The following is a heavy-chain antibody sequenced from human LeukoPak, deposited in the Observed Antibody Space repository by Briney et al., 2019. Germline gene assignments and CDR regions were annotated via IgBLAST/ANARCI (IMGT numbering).Heavy chain of an antibody. CDR3: ARDEVLLWFGEPPGPYYYYGMDV. J-gene: IGHJ6*02. CDR2: ISYDGSNK. D-gene: IGHD3-10*01. CDR1: GFTFSSYA. V-gene: IGHV3-30-3*01. Sequence: GGSLRLSCAASGFTFSSYAMHWVRQAPGKGLEWVAVISYDGSNKYYADSVKGRFTISRDNSKNTLYLQMNSLRAEGMAVYYCARDEVLLWFGEPPGPYYYYGMDVWGQGTTVTVSS.